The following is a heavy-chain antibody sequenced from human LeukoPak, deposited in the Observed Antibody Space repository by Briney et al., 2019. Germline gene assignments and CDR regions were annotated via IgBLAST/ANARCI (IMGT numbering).Heavy chain of an antibody. V-gene: IGHV3-30*04. Sequence: PGGSLRLSCVASGFPFRGHAMHWVRQAPGKGLEWVAVIIYDGSSQYYADSVKDRFTVSRDNSKNTVYLQMTGLTPDDTAVYYCARVSSGWDYSFDSWGQGTLVSVSS. CDR1: GFPFRGHA. CDR2: IIYDGSSQ. CDR3: ARVSSGWDYSFDS. D-gene: IGHD6-25*01. J-gene: IGHJ4*02.